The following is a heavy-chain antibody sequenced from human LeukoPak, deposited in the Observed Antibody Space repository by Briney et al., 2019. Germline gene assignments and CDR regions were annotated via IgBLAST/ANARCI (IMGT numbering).Heavy chain of an antibody. CDR3: ARDLGYCSRTSCYRNWFDP. CDR2: INPNSGGT. CDR1: GYTFTGYY. J-gene: IGHJ5*02. D-gene: IGHD2-2*01. Sequence: ASVKVSCKASGYTFTGYYMHWVRQAPGQGLEWMGWINPNSGGTNYAQKFQGWVTMTRDTSISTAYMELSRLRSDDTAVYYCARDLGYCSRTSCYRNWFDPWGQGTLVTVSS. V-gene: IGHV1-2*04.